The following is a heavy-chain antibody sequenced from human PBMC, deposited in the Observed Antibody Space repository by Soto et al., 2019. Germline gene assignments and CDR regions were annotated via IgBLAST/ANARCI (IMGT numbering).Heavy chain of an antibody. V-gene: IGHV1-69*12. CDR2: IIPIFSTP. J-gene: IGHJ5*02. Sequence: QVQLVQSGAEVKKPGSSVKVSCKTSGGTFGSYAISWVRQAPGQGLEWMGGIIPIFSTPNYAQKFQGRVTITADESTSTAYMELSSLRSEDTAVYYCARPIQDYLDTSAQPAWFDPWGQGTLVTVSS. CDR3: ARPIQDYLDTSAQPAWFDP. CDR1: GGTFGSYA. D-gene: IGHD3-22*01.